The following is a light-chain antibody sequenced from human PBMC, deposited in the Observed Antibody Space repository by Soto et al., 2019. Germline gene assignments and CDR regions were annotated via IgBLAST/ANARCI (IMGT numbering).Light chain of an antibody. J-gene: IGKJ1*01. V-gene: IGKV3-20*01. CDR2: DAS. CDR1: QSVSSSY. CDR3: QQYGRSPPSWT. Sequence: EIVLTQSPGTLSLSPGERATLSCRASQSVSSSYLAWYQQKPGQPPRLLIFDASTRATGIPDRFSGSGSGTEFTLTISGLEPEDFAVYYCQQYGRSPPSWTFGQGTKVEIK.